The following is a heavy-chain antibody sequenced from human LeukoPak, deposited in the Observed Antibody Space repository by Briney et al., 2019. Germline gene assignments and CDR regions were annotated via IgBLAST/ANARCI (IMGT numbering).Heavy chain of an antibody. CDR3: AKDRTYYYESRGYFNY. V-gene: IGHV3-23*01. CDR2: ISGSGGST. D-gene: IGHD3-22*01. CDR1: GFTFSSYA. Sequence: GGSLRLSCAASGFTFSSYAMSWVRQAPGKGLEWVSTISGSGGSTYYADSVKGRFTISRDSSKNTLYLQMNSLRAEDTAVYYCAKDRTYYYESRGYFNYWGQGTLVTVSS. J-gene: IGHJ4*02.